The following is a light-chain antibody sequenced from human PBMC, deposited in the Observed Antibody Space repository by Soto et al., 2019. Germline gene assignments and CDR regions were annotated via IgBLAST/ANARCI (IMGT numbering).Light chain of an antibody. CDR2: DSS. CDR3: QQRSNLPLT. CDR1: QTVSSF. Sequence: VLTQSPATLSLSPGERATLSCRASQTVSSFLAWYQQKPGQAPRLLIHDSSDRATGIPARFSGSGSGTDFTLTISSLEPEDVAVYYCQQRSNLPLTFGGGTKVEIK. V-gene: IGKV3-11*01. J-gene: IGKJ4*01.